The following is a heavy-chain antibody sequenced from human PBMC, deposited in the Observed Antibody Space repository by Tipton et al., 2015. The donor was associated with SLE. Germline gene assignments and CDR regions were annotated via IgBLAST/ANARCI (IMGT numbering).Heavy chain of an antibody. CDR1: GGSISSHY. Sequence: TLSLTCTVSGGSISSHYWSWIRQPPGKGLEWVGYTYYSGRTNYNPSLKSRVTISVDASKNQFSLKLSSVTAADTAVYYCARGKSHSSSWPYFDYWGQGTLVTVSS. D-gene: IGHD6-13*01. CDR3: ARGKSHSSSWPYFDY. CDR2: TYYSGRT. J-gene: IGHJ4*02. V-gene: IGHV4-59*11.